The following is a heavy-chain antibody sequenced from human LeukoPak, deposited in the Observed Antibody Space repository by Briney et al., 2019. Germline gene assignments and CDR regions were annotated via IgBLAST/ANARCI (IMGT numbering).Heavy chain of an antibody. D-gene: IGHD1-26*01. CDR2: INGDGSTT. V-gene: IGHV3-74*01. J-gene: IGHJ4*02. Sequence: GGSLRLSCAASGFTFSNYWMHWVRQAPGKGLVWVSRINGDGSTTAYADSVKGRFTISRDNGKNTAYLQINSLRAEDTAVYYCVRLKGGYWGQGTLVTVSS. CDR3: VRLKGGY. CDR1: GFTFSNYW.